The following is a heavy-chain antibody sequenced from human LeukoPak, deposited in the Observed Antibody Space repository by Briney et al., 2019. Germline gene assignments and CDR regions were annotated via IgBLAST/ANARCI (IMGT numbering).Heavy chain of an antibody. CDR3: AKEDAFDI. V-gene: IGHV3-30*18. J-gene: IGHJ3*02. CDR2: ISYDGSNK. CDR1: GFTFSSYG. Sequence: GRSLRLSCAASGFTFSSYGMRWVRQAPGKGLEWVAVISYDGSNKYYADSVKGRFTISRDNSKNTLYLQMNSLRAEDTAVYYCAKEDAFDIWGQGTMVTVSS.